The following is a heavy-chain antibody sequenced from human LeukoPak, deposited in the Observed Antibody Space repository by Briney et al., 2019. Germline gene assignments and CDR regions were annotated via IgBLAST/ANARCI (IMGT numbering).Heavy chain of an antibody. V-gene: IGHV3-23*01. CDR3: AKDLPNYGSGSSDFDY. D-gene: IGHD3-10*01. J-gene: IGHJ4*02. CDR2: ISGGGGST. Sequence: PGGSLRLSCAASGFTFSSYAMSWVRQAPGKGLEWVSVISGGGGSTYYADSVKGRFTISRDNAKNTRYLQMNSLRAEDPAVYYCAKDLPNYGSGSSDFDYWGQGTLVTVSS. CDR1: GFTFSSYA.